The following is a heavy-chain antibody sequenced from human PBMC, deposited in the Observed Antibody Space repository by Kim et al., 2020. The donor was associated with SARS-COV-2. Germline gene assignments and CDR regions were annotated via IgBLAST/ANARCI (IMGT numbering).Heavy chain of an antibody. Sequence: GGSLRLSCVASGFTFSSYAMSWVRQAPGKGLEWVSSISGSGGSTFYADSMKGRFTISRDNSKNTLYLQVDSLRADDTAIYYCAKANGGTYYEHFDYWAQG. CDR2: ISGSGGST. D-gene: IGHD1-26*01. V-gene: IGHV3-23*01. CDR3: AKANGGTYYEHFDY. CDR1: GFTFSSYA. J-gene: IGHJ4*02.